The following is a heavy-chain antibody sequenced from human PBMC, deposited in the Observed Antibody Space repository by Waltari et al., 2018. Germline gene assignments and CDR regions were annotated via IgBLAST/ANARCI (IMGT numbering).Heavy chain of an antibody. CDR2: INHSGST. CDR3: ARRSITIFCVPIGFDP. Sequence: GKGLEWIGEINHSGSTNYNPSLPPRVTISVDTSPLHFSLKLSSVASSDTAVYSFARRSITIFCVPIGFDPWGQGTLVTVSS. V-gene: IGHV4-34*01. D-gene: IGHD3-3*01. J-gene: IGHJ5*02.